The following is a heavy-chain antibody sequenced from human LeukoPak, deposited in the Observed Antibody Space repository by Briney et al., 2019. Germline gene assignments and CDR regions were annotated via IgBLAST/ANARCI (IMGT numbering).Heavy chain of an antibody. CDR3: AKNRDRGVPTYYYDSSGSSHFDL. D-gene: IGHD3-22*01. V-gene: IGHV3-30*18. Sequence: GGSLRLSCAASGFTFSSYGMHWVRQAPGKGLEWVAVISYYGSNKYYADSVKGRFTISRDNSKNTLYLQMNSLRAEDTAVYYCAKNRDRGVPTYYYDSSGSSHFDLWGRGTLVTVSS. CDR1: GFTFSSYG. CDR2: ISYYGSNK. J-gene: IGHJ2*01.